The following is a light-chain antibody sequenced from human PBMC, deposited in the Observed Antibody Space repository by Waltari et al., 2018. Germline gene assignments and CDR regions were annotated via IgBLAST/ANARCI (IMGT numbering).Light chain of an antibody. Sequence: DIQMTLSPSTLSASVGDRVTLTCRASQSIGSWLAWYQQKPGKAPKLLIYEATSLESGVPSRFSASGSGTEFTLTISSLQPDDFATYYCQRYNSYPITFGPGTKVDI. CDR1: QSIGSW. J-gene: IGKJ3*01. V-gene: IGKV1-5*03. CDR3: QRYNSYPIT. CDR2: EAT.